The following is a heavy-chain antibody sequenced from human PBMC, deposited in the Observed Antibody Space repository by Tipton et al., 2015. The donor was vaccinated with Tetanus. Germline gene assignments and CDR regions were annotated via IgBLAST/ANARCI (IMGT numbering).Heavy chain of an antibody. CDR3: AKSDRVTRTSWYFHD. J-gene: IGHJ4*02. Sequence: SSYTMSWIRQPPGKGLEWIGSLDYSGNTYYNSSLMSRVTISVDTSKNQFSLRLNSVTAVDTAVYYCAKSDRVTRTSWYFHDWGQGTLVTVSS. V-gene: IGHV4-39*01. D-gene: IGHD2-2*01. CDR2: LDYSGNT. CDR1: SSYT.